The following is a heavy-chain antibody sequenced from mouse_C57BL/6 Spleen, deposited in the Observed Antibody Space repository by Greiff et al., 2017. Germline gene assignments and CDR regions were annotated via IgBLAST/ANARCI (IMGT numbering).Heavy chain of an antibody. Sequence: QVQLKQSGPELVKPGASVKISCKASGYAFSSSWMNWVKQRPGQGLEWIGRIYPGDGDTNYNGKFKGKATLTADKSSSTAYMQLSSLTSEDSAVYFCARGDWDGAYWGQGTLVTVSA. D-gene: IGHD4-1*01. J-gene: IGHJ3*01. V-gene: IGHV1-82*01. CDR1: GYAFSSSW. CDR3: ARGDWDGAY. CDR2: IYPGDGDT.